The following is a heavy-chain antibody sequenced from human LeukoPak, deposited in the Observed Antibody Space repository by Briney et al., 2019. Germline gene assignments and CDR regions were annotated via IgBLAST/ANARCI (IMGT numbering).Heavy chain of an antibody. V-gene: IGHV3-66*02. J-gene: IGHJ4*02. D-gene: IGHD4/OR15-4a*01. CDR1: GFTVSSNY. Sequence: RPGGSLRLSCAASGFTVSSNYMSWVRQAPGKGLEWVSVIYSGGSTYYADSVKGRFTFSRDNSKNTVYLQMNSLRTEDTAMYYCARDRNAPAKYIFDYWGQGTLVTVSS. CDR2: IYSGGST. CDR3: ARDRNAPAKYIFDY.